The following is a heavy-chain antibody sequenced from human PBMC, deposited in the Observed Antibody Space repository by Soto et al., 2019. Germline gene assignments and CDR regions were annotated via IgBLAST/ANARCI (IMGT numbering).Heavy chain of an antibody. CDR3: ARENGHCSTDACNRGAFDL. D-gene: IGHD2-8*01. CDR2: IANGDNHI. J-gene: IGHJ3*01. V-gene: IGHV3-21*01. Sequence: EVQLVESGGGLVKHGGSPRLSCAASGFTFSDYSMLWVRQAPGKGLEWLSFIANGDNHIFYSDSVKGRFTISRDNAKNSVYLQLNSLRADDTAVYYCARENGHCSTDACNRGAFDLWGQGTMVTVSS. CDR1: GFTFSDYS.